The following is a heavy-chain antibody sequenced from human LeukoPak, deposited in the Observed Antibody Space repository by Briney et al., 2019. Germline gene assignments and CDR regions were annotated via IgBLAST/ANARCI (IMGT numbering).Heavy chain of an antibody. J-gene: IGHJ3*02. CDR1: GYSISSDYY. D-gene: IGHD2-15*01. CDR2: IHHSGRA. V-gene: IGHV4-38-2*02. Sequence: SETLSLACTVSGYSISSDYYWGWIRQPPGKGLEWIGSIHHSGRAYYNPSLKNRVTISVDTSKNQFSLNLRSVTAADTAVYYCARDPTILGYCSGGRCYPPYDIWGQGTMVTVSS. CDR3: ARDPTILGYCSGGRCYPPYDI.